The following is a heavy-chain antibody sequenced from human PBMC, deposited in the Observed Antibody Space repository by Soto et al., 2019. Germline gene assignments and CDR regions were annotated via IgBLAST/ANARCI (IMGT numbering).Heavy chain of an antibody. J-gene: IGHJ6*02. CDR1: GGSISSYY. Sequence: SETLSLTCTVSGGSISSYYWSWIRQPPGRGLEWIGYIYYSGSTNYNPSLKSRVTISVDTSKNQFSLKLSSVTAADTAVYYCARGPTTEVYYYYGMDVWGQGTTVTVSS. V-gene: IGHV4-59*01. CDR2: IYYSGST. CDR3: ARGPTTEVYYYYGMDV. D-gene: IGHD5-12*01.